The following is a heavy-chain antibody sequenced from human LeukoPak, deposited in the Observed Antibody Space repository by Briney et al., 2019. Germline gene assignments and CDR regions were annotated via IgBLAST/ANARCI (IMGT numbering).Heavy chain of an antibody. D-gene: IGHD5-24*01. CDR1: GFTFSTYA. V-gene: IGHV3-23*01. CDR3: AKATSATTYFDS. Sequence: GGSLRLSCAASGFTFSTYAMSWVRQAPGMGAEWVSAISGRGDTIFYADSVKGRFTVSRDNSKNTLYLQVDSLRAEDTAVYYCAKATSATTYFDSWGQGTLVTVSS. CDR2: ISGRGDTI. J-gene: IGHJ4*02.